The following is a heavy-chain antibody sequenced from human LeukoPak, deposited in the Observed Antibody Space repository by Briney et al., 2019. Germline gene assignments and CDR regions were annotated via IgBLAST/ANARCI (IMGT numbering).Heavy chain of an antibody. V-gene: IGHV1-46*01. CDR1: GYTFTSYY. CDR3: AREVMDNLRFDY. J-gene: IGHJ4*02. Sequence: ASVKVSCKASGYTFTSYYMHWVRQAPGQGLEWMGIINPSGGDTSYAQKFQGRLTMTRETSTNTVYMELTSLRSEDTAVYYCAREVMDNLRFDYWGQGTLVTVSS. D-gene: IGHD1-14*01. CDR2: INPSGGDT.